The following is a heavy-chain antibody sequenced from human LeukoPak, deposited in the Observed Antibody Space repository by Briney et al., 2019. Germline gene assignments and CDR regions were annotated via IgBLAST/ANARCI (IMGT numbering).Heavy chain of an antibody. D-gene: IGHD2-21*02. V-gene: IGHV1-69*13. CDR1: GGTVSSYA. J-gene: IGHJ6*02. CDR3: ARGGGCGGDCYTQHYYYYYGMDV. Sequence: SVKVSCKASGGTVSSYAISWVRQAPGQGLEWMGGIIPIFGTANYAQKFQGRVTITADESTSTAYMELSSLRSEDTAVYYCARGGGCGGDCYTQHYYYYYGMDVWGQGTTVTVSS. CDR2: IIPIFGTA.